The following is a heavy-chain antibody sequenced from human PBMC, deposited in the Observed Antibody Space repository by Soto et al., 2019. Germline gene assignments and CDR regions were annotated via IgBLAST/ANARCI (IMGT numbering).Heavy chain of an antibody. V-gene: IGHV1-8*01. CDR3: ARSWPGDAGYDF. J-gene: IGHJ4*02. D-gene: IGHD5-12*01. Sequence: QVQLVQSGAEVKKPGAPVKVSCKASGYTFASYDINWVRQATGQGLEWMGWMSPNSGNTGYAQKFQGRVIMTRDSSTSTAYMELSSLSPEVKAVYYCARSWPGDAGYDFWGQGTLVNVSS. CDR1: GYTFASYD. CDR2: MSPNSGNT.